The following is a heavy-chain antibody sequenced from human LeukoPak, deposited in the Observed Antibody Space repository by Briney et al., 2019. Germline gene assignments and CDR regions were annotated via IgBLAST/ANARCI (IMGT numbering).Heavy chain of an antibody. CDR2: ISGSGGST. D-gene: IGHD6-6*01. Sequence: PGGSLRLSCAASGFTFSSYAMSWVRQAPVKALEWVSAISGSGGSTYYADSVKGRFTISRDNSKNTLYLQMNSLRAEDTAVYYCAKDIQGSSKNNYYYYYGLDVWGQGTTVTVSS. V-gene: IGHV3-23*01. J-gene: IGHJ6*02. CDR3: AKDIQGSSKNNYYYYYGLDV. CDR1: GFTFSSYA.